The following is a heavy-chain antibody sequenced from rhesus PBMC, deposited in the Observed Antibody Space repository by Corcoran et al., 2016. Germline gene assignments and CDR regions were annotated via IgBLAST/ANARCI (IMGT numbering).Heavy chain of an antibody. J-gene: IGHJ5-2*02. CDR3: SRDAISLDV. CDR1: CVSLTTNY. V-gene: IGHV4-147*01. D-gene: IGHD3-3*01. CDR2: ISGTSGST. Sequence: QVQLQESGPGLVKPSETLSLTCAVSCVSLTTNYCTCIRPSPGKGLEWIGYISGTSGSTSYNPSLQNRVTISKDTSENQFSLRLNFATAADTAVYYCSRDAISLDVWGRGLLVTVSS.